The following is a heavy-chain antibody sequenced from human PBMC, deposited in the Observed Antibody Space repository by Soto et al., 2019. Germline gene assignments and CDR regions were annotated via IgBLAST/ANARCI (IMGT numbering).Heavy chain of an antibody. CDR2: IIPIFGTT. Sequence: QVQLVQSGAEVTKPGSSVKVSCKVSGGSFTGSALSWVRQAPGQGLEWTGGIIPIFGTTNYAQKCQRRVTITADDSTRTAYMKLNSLRAVYTAPYCCARESRIASLRYHYGMVFWGQGIKVTVSS. V-gene: IGHV1-69*01. CDR3: ARESRIASLRYHYGMVF. J-gene: IGHJ6*02. CDR1: GGSFTGSA.